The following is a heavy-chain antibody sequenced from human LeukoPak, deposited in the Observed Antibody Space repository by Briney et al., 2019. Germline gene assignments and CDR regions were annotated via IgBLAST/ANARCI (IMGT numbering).Heavy chain of an antibody. V-gene: IGHV1-3*04. J-gene: IGHJ4*02. D-gene: IGHD5-24*01. Sequence: ASVKVCCKTSGHIFNTHYIHWMRQAPGQRLEWLGRVNTDNTKSEYSQKFQGRVIITRDTSASTAYMGMSGLRSEDTAMYYCAMSVEMAAIPSFDYWGQGTLVTVSS. CDR3: AMSVEMAAIPSFDY. CDR2: VNTDNTKS. CDR1: GHIFNTHY.